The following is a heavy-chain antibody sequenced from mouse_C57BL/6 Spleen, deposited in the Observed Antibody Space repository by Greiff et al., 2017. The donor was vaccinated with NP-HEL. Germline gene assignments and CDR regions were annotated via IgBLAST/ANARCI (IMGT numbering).Heavy chain of an antibody. CDR2: IDPNSGGT. CDR3: AREGWDWYFDV. V-gene: IGHV1-72*01. D-gene: IGHD3-3*01. CDR1: GYTFTSYW. J-gene: IGHJ1*03. Sequence: VQLQQPGAELVKPGASVKLSCKASGYTFTSYWMHWVKQRPGRGLEWIGRIDPNSGGTKYNEKFKSKATLTGDKRHSTAYMQLSSLTSEDSAVYYCAREGWDWYFDVWGTGTTVTVSS.